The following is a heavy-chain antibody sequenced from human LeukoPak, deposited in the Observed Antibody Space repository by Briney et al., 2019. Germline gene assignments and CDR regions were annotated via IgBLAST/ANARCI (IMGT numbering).Heavy chain of an antibody. CDR2: IYTSGST. CDR3: ARGGSGSLRRYFDL. V-gene: IGHV4-61*02. Sequence: SETLSLTCTVSGGSISSGSYYWSWIRQPAGKGLEWIGRIYTSGSTNYNPSLKSRVTISVDTSKNQFSLKLSSVTAADTAVYYCARGGSGSLRRYFDLWGRGTLVTVSS. D-gene: IGHD1-26*01. J-gene: IGHJ2*01. CDR1: GGSISSGSYY.